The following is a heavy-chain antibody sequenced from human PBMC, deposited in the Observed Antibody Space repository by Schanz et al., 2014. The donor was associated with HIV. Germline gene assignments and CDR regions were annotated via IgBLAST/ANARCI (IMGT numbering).Heavy chain of an antibody. V-gene: IGHV4-59*08. CDR2: IYYSGST. Sequence: QVQLQESGPGLVKPSETLSLTCNVSGASISGYYCTWIRQPPGKGLEWIGTIYYSGSTYYNPSLKRRLTISVDTSKNLFSLKARSVTAADTAVYHCARLPRHDSSGNYGFDYWGQGTLVTVSS. D-gene: IGHD3-22*01. CDR3: ARLPRHDSSGNYGFDY. J-gene: IGHJ4*02. CDR1: GASISGYY.